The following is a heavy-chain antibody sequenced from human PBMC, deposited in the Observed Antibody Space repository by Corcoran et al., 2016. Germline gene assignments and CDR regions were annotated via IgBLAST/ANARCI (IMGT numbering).Heavy chain of an antibody. CDR1: GGSFSGYY. D-gene: IGHD1-1*01. J-gene: IGHJ4*02. V-gene: IGHV4-34*01. CDR3: ARGRRGGVPIDY. CDR2: INHSGST. Sequence: QVQLQQWGAGLLKPSETLSLTCAVYGGSFSGYYWSWIRQPPGKGLEWIGEINHSGSTNYNPSLKSRVTISVDTSKNQFSLKLSSVTAADTAVYYCARGRRGGVPIDYWGQGTLVTVSS.